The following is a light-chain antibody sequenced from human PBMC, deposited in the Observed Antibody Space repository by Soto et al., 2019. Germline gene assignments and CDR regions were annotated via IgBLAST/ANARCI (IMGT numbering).Light chain of an antibody. V-gene: IGKV1-5*03. Sequence: DLQRLQSHSTRSGSVGDGVTITCRASQTISSWLAWYKQNPGKAPKLLIYKASTLKSGVPSRFSGSGSGTEFTLTISSLKPDEFATYYCQQYNSYWTFGQGTKVAIK. J-gene: IGKJ1*01. CDR2: KAS. CDR1: QTISSW. CDR3: QQYNSYWT.